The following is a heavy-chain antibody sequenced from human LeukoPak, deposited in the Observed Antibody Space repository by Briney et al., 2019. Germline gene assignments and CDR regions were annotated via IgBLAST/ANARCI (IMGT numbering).Heavy chain of an antibody. J-gene: IGHJ4*02. CDR1: GGPLSSYY. D-gene: IGHD6-19*01. CDR3: ARADSSGWYEVDY. Sequence: SETLSLTCTVSGGPLSSYYWSWIRQPPGKGREWIGYIYYSGSTNYNPSLKSRVTISVDTSKNQFSLKLSSVTAADTAVYYCARADSSGWYEVDYWGQGTLVTVSS. V-gene: IGHV4-59*01. CDR2: IYYSGST.